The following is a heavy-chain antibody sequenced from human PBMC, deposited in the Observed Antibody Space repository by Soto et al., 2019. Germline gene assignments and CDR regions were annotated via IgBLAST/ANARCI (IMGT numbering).Heavy chain of an antibody. Sequence: TSETQSLTCTVSGVSIRIYHSSLIRQPPGKGLEWIGYIYYSGSTNYNPSLKSRVTISVDTSKNQFSLKLSSVTAADTAVYYCARATHAWFDPWGQGTLVTGSS. CDR3: ARATHAWFDP. V-gene: IGHV4-59*01. CDR1: GVSIRIYH. CDR2: IYYSGST. J-gene: IGHJ5*02.